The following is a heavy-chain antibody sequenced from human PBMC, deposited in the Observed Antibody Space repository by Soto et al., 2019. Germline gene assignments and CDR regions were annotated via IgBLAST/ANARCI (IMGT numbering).Heavy chain of an antibody. CDR3: ARVAVITAAGTSDY. V-gene: IGHV3-11*06. CDR1: GFTFSYYF. D-gene: IGHD6-13*01. Sequence: GGSLRLSCAASGFTFSYYFMSWIRQFPGKGLEWVAYISGTSDSIPYADSVKGRFTISRDNAKNSLYLQMNSLRAEDTAVYYCARVAVITAAGTSDYRGQGTLVTVSS. J-gene: IGHJ4*02. CDR2: ISGTSDSI.